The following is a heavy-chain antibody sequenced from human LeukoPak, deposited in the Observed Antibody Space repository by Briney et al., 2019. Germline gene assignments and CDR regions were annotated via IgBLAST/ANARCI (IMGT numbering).Heavy chain of an antibody. CDR1: GYTLTISG. J-gene: IGHJ4*02. Sequence: ASVKVSCKASGYTLTISGISWVRQAPGQGLEWMGWISAYNGNTNYAQKLQGRVSMTTDTSTSTAYMELRSLRSDDTAVYYCARGCGSRRLDYWGQGTLVTVSS. V-gene: IGHV1-18*01. CDR3: ARGCGSRRLDY. CDR2: ISAYNGNT.